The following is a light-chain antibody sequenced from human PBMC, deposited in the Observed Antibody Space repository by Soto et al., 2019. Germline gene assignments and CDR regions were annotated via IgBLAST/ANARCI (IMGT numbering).Light chain of an antibody. Sequence: DIQMTQSPSTLSACVGDRVTITCRASQSISRWLAWHQQKPGKAPRLLIYDASNLESGVPQRFSGSGSGTEFTLTISSLQTDDFSTYYCQQYHSYWTFGQGTKV. CDR3: QQYHSYWT. CDR2: DAS. CDR1: QSISRW. V-gene: IGKV1-5*01. J-gene: IGKJ1*01.